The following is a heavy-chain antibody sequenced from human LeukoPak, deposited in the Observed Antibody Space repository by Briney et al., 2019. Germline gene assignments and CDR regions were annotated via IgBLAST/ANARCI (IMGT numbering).Heavy chain of an antibody. CDR3: GRVIAGAIDY. Sequence: GGSLRLSCAASGFTFSGRSMTWFRQAPGRGLEGVANINFDGSKSFYVDFVKGRFTISRDNSDNSMYRQMNTLRAEDTAVYYCGRVIAGAIDYWGQGTLVTVSS. CDR2: INFDGSKS. CDR1: GFTFSGRS. J-gene: IGHJ4*02. V-gene: IGHV3-7*01. D-gene: IGHD6-13*01.